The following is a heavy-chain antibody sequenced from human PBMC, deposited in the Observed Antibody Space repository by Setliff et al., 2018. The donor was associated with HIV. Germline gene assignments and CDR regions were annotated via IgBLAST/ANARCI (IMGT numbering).Heavy chain of an antibody. V-gene: IGHV3-48*01. CDR1: GFVFSDHS. CDR3: ARDQLRIPERWDFDF. Sequence: GGSLRLSCAASGFVFSDHSFHWVRQAPGQGLEWPSYITGTGTTVSYADSVRGRFIISRDSVRNEVYLQIKRLRVEDTAVYYCARDQLRIPERWDFDFWGQGTLVTVSS. J-gene: IGHJ4*02. D-gene: IGHD1-26*01. CDR2: ITGTGTTV.